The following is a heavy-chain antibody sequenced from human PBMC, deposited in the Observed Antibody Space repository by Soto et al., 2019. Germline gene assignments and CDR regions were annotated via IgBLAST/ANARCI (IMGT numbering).Heavy chain of an antibody. D-gene: IGHD3-3*01. CDR3: ANDMAIFGVVIPMDV. CDR2: ISYDGSNK. V-gene: IGHV3-30-3*02. CDR1: GFTFSSYA. J-gene: IGHJ6*02. Sequence: PGGSLRLSCAASGFTFSSYAMHWVRQAPGKGLEWVAVISYDGSNKYYADSVKGRFTISRDNSKNTLYLQMNSLRAEDTAVYYCANDMAIFGVVIPMDVWGQGTTVTVSS.